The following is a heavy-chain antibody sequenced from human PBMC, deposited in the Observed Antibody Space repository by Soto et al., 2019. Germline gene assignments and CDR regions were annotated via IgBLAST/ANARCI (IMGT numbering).Heavy chain of an antibody. J-gene: IGHJ4*02. CDR3: AKSRGDSWTTYFFDY. D-gene: IGHD4-4*01. Sequence: EVQLLESGGGSVQPGGSLILSCAASGFTFSSYSLSWLRQAPGKGLEWVSGISGSGHTTHYRDSVKGRFTISRDNFRNTLYLQVNSLRADDTAVYFCAKSRGDSWTTYFFDYWGQGALVTVSS. CDR1: GFTFSSYS. V-gene: IGHV3-23*01. CDR2: ISGSGHTT.